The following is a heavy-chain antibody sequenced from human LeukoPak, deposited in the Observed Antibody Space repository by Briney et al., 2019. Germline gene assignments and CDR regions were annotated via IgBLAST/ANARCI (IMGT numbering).Heavy chain of an antibody. Sequence: GGSLRLSCLTSGFTLSTNAMSWVRQAPGKGLEWISGVSGSGASTYYADTVKGRFTISRDDSRNTLYLQMNSLRGDDTAVYYCAKDVGKWESLHFFDYWGQGTLVTVSS. CDR3: AKDVGKWESLHFFDY. CDR1: GFTLSTNA. CDR2: VSGSGAST. J-gene: IGHJ4*02. D-gene: IGHD1-26*01. V-gene: IGHV3-23*01.